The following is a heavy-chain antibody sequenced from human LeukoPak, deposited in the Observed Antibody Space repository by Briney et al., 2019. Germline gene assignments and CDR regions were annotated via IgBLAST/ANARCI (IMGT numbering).Heavy chain of an antibody. Sequence: GGSLRLSCAASGFTFSNYEMNWVRQAPGKGLEWVSYIRSSGSSIYYADSVKGRFTISRDNSKNTLYLQMNSLRAEDTAVYYCAKPARTDYVDYWGQGTLVTVST. CDR2: IRSSGSSI. J-gene: IGHJ4*02. CDR1: GFTFSNYE. D-gene: IGHD1-14*01. V-gene: IGHV3-48*03. CDR3: AKPARTDYVDY.